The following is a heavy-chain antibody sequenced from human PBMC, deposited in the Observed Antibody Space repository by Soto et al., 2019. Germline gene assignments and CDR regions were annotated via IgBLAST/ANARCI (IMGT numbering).Heavy chain of an antibody. J-gene: IGHJ5*02. CDR1: GYSFTSYW. D-gene: IGHD6-13*01. CDR2: IYPGDSDT. CDR3: ARRMTTYSSSWRDMDNWFDP. Sequence: PGESLKISCKGSGYSFTSYWIGWVRQMPGKGLEWMGIIYPGDSDTRYSPSFQGQVTISADKSISTAYLQWSGLKASDTAMYYCARRMTTYSSSWRDMDNWFDPWGQGTLVTVSS. V-gene: IGHV5-51*01.